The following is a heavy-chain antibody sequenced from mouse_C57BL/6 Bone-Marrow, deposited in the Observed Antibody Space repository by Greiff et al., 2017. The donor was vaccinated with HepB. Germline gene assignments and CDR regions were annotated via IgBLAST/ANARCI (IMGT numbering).Heavy chain of an antibody. D-gene: IGHD1-1*01. V-gene: IGHV1-64*01. J-gene: IGHJ3*01. CDR1: GYTFTSYW. Sequence: QVQLQQPGAELVKPGASVKLSCKASGYTFTSYWMHWVKQRPGQGLEWIGMIHPDSGSTNYNEKFKSKATLTVDKSSRTAYMQLSSLTSEDSAVYYCARSPPIYYYGSSYPSFAYWGQGTLVTVSA. CDR3: ARSPPIYYYGSSYPSFAY. CDR2: IHPDSGST.